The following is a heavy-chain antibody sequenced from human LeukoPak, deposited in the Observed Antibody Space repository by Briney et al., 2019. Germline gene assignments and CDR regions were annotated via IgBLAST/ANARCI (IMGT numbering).Heavy chain of an antibody. D-gene: IGHD5-18*01. CDR3: ARDHHLWIQLWSSWFDP. J-gene: IGHJ5*02. V-gene: IGHV4-34*01. Sequence: SETLSLTCAVYGGSFSGYYWSWIRQPPGEGLEWIGEINHSGSTNYNPSLKSRVTISVDTSKNQFSLKLSSVTAADTAVYYCARDHHLWIQLWSSWFDPWGQGTLVTVSS. CDR2: INHSGST. CDR1: GGSFSGYY.